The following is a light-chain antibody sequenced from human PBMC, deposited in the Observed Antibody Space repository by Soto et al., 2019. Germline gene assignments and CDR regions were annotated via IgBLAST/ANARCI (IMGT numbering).Light chain of an antibody. J-gene: IGKJ2*01. Sequence: EIVLTQSPGTLSLSPGERATLSCRASQSVSSSYLAWYQQKPGQAPRLLIYGASSRATGIPDRFSGSGSGTDFTLNISRLEHEDVAVYYCHQYGSLYTFGQGTKVEIK. V-gene: IGKV3-20*01. CDR1: QSVSSSY. CDR2: GAS. CDR3: HQYGSLYT.